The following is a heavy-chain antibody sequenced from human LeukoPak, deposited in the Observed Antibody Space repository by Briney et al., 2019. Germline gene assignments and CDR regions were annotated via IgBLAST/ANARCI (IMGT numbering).Heavy chain of an antibody. CDR2: IYYSGST. D-gene: IGHD5-12*01. V-gene: IGHV4-59*01. J-gene: IGHJ4*02. CDR3: ARGGRVATIWDFDY. Sequence: SETLSLTCTVAGGSINSYYWSWIRQPPGKGLEWIGYIYYSGSTNYNPSLKSRVTISVDTSKNQFSLRLNSVTAADTAVYYCARGGRVATIWDFDYWGQGTLVTVSP. CDR1: GGSINSYY.